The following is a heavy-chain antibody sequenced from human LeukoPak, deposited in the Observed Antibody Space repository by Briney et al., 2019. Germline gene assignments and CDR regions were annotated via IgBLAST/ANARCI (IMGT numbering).Heavy chain of an antibody. V-gene: IGHV4-59*01. CDR1: GGSISNYY. D-gene: IGHD3-22*01. CDR2: ISYSGNT. CDR3: TRGVGSGYIDY. J-gene: IGHJ4*02. Sequence: PSETLSLTCTVSGGSISNYYRTWIRQPPGKGLEWIGFISYSGNTNYNPSLKSRVTISLDTSKNQFSLKLISVTAADTAVYYCTRGVGSGYIDYWGQGALVTVSS.